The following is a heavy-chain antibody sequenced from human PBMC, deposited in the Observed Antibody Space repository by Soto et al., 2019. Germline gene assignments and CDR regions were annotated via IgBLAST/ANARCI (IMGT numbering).Heavy chain of an antibody. Sequence: GESLKISCKASGYRFDNYWIGWVRQTPGKGLEWMGIIYPGDPDTRYSPSFQGQVTISADKSINTAYLQWRSLKASDTAMYYCARQAVLAAFPYYFDSWGQGTLVTVSS. CDR3: ARQAVLAAFPYYFDS. CDR1: GYRFDNYW. CDR2: IYPGDPDT. D-gene: IGHD4-17*01. V-gene: IGHV5-51*01. J-gene: IGHJ4*02.